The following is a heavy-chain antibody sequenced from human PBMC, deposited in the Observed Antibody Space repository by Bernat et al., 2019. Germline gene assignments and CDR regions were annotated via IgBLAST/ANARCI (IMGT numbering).Heavy chain of an antibody. CDR2: IYYSGST. CDR3: ARLRRGARGWWFDP. J-gene: IGHJ5*02. Sequence: QVQLQESGPGLVKPSETLSLTCTVSGGSISSYYWSWIRQPPGKGLEWIGYIYYSGSTNYNPSPKSRVTISVDTSKNQFSLKLSSVTAADTAVYYCARLRRGARGWWFDPWGQGTLVTVSS. V-gene: IGHV4-59*08. D-gene: IGHD2-15*01. CDR1: GGSISSYY.